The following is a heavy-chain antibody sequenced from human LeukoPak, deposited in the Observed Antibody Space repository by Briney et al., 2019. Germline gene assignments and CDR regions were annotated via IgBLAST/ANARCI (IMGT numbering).Heavy chain of an antibody. CDR1: GFTFSTYA. CDR2: ISGSGDNT. J-gene: IGHJ6*03. Sequence: PGGSLRLSCAASGFTFSTYAMTWVRQAPGEGLEWVSTISGSGDNTYYADSVKGRFTISRDNSKNTLYLQMNSLRAEDTAVYYCAKDRLLGQVGYYCMDVWGKGTTVTISS. V-gene: IGHV3-23*01. D-gene: IGHD1-26*01. CDR3: AKDRLLGQVGYYCMDV.